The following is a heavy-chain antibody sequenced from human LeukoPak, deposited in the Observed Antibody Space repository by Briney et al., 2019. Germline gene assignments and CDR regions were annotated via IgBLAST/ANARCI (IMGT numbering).Heavy chain of an antibody. CDR2: INSDGSTT. CDR1: GFTFSRYW. J-gene: IGHJ4*02. D-gene: IGHD2-15*01. CDR3: ARVYCSGGSCYYWDG. Sequence: GGSLRLSCAASGFTFSRYWMHWARQAPGKGLVWVSRINSDGSTTTYADSVKGRFTISRDNAKNTLYLQMNSLRAEDTAVYYCARVYCSGGSCYYWDGWGEGTLVTVSS. V-gene: IGHV3-74*01.